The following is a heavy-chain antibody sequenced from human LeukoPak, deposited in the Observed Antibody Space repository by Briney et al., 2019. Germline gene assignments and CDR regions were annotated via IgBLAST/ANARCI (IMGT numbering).Heavy chain of an antibody. V-gene: IGHV1-2*02. CDR2: INPNTGGT. CDR1: GYTFTDYH. Sequence: ASMKVSCKDSGYTFTDYHMHWVRQXPGQGXEWMGWINPNTGGTNYAQSFQGRVTMTRDTSIRTSYMELSSLLSDDTALYYCARGGHGHTQNDYWGQGTLVTVSS. J-gene: IGHJ4*02. CDR3: ARGGHGHTQNDY. D-gene: IGHD5-24*01.